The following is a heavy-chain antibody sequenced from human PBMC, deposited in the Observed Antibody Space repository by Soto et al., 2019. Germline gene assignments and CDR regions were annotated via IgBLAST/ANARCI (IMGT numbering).Heavy chain of an antibody. J-gene: IGHJ4*02. CDR1: GFTFSSYG. V-gene: IGHV3-30*18. D-gene: IGHD3-3*01. Sequence: QVQLVESGGGVVQPGRSLRLSCAASGFTFSSYGRHWVRQAPGKGLEWVAVISYDGSNKYYADSVKGRFTISRDNSKNTLYLQMNSLRAEDTAVYYCAKPYYDLWSGYADWGQGTLVTVSS. CDR3: AKPYYDLWSGYAD. CDR2: ISYDGSNK.